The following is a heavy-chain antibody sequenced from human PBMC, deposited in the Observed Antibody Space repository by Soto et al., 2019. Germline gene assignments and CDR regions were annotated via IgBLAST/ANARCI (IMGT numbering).Heavy chain of an antibody. D-gene: IGHD1-1*01. CDR2: IGGGDDDR. CDR1: GFTFSSCA. Sequence: EVQVLESGGGLVQPGGSLRLSCAASGFTFSSCAMSWVRQAPGKGLEWVSGIGGGDDDRHYADSVKGRFIISRDNSKNTLYLQMNSLRAEDTAVYYCAKESDNRRTDFDSWGQGTLVTVSS. J-gene: IGHJ4*02. V-gene: IGHV3-23*01. CDR3: AKESDNRRTDFDS.